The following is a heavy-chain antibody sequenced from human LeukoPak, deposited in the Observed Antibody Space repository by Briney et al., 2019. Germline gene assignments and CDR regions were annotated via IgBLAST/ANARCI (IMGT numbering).Heavy chain of an antibody. V-gene: IGHV3-23*01. J-gene: IGHJ3*02. D-gene: IGHD3-16*02. CDR1: GFAFSSQA. CDR3: AKNKGLIDPFDI. CDR2: ISDSGSIT. Sequence: PGGSLRLSCAASGFAFSSQAMGWVRQAPGKGLEWVSVISDSGSITYYADSVEGRFIISRDNSKNTLYLQMNSLRAEDTALYYCAKNKGLIDPFDIWGRGTMVTVSS.